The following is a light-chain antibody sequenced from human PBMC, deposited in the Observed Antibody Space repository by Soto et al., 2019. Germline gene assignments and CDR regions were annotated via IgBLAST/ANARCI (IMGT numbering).Light chain of an antibody. Sequence: EIVLTQSPATLSLSPGERATLSCRASQSVGRNLAWYQQKAGQAPRLLIYDASNRATGVPARFSGSGSGTDFTLTISSLEPEDFAVYFCQQLTRNTFGQGSKLEI. CDR2: DAS. CDR1: QSVGRN. J-gene: IGKJ2*01. CDR3: QQLTRNT. V-gene: IGKV3-11*01.